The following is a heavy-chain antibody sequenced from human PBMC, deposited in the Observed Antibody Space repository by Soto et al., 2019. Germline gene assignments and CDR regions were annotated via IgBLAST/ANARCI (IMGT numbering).Heavy chain of an antibody. D-gene: IGHD5-18*01. CDR2: IYYSGST. Sequence: SETLSLTCTVPGGSISSSSYYWGWIRQPPGKGLEWIGSIYYSGSTYYNPSLKSRVTISVDTSKNQFSLKLSSVTAADTAAYYCARHGPYSYGHGYYFDYWGQGTLVTVSS. CDR3: ARHGPYSYGHGYYFDY. V-gene: IGHV4-39*01. CDR1: GGSISSSSYY. J-gene: IGHJ4*02.